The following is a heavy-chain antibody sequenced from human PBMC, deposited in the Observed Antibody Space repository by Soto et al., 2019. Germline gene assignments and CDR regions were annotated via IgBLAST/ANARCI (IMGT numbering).Heavy chain of an antibody. CDR3: TIKYGKRAKVNAQFDP. CDR1: GFTFSSYA. J-gene: IGHJ5*02. CDR2: ISGSGGST. D-gene: IGHD2-2*01. V-gene: IGHV3-23*01. Sequence: GGSLRLSCAASGFTFSSYAMSWVRQAPGKGLEWVSAISGSGGSTYYADSVKGRFTISRDNSKNTLYLQMNSLRAEDTAVYYCTIKYGKRAKVNAQFDPWGQGTLVTVSS.